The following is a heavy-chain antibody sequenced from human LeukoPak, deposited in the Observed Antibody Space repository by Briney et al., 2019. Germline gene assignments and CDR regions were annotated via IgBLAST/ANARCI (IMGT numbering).Heavy chain of an antibody. CDR2: IYYSGST. D-gene: IGHD3-22*01. V-gene: IGHV4-39*07. Sequence: SETLSLTCTVSGGSISSSSYYWGWIRQPPGTGLEWIGSIYYSGSTYYNPSLKSRVTMSVDTSKNQFSLKVNSVTAADTAVYYCAGSITMIVIDGAFDIWGQGTMVTVSS. CDR1: GGSISSSSYY. CDR3: AGSITMIVIDGAFDI. J-gene: IGHJ3*02.